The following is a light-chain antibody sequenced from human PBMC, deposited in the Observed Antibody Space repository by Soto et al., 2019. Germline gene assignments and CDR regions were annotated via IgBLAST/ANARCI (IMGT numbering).Light chain of an antibody. CDR1: SSDVGGFKY. Sequence: QSSLSQPASVSGSPGQSITISCTGTSSDVGGFKYASWYQHQPGKAPKLIIYDVTKRPSGVSNRFSGSKSGNTASLTISGIQADDEGDYYCGSITRSSTSVFCTGTKLTVL. V-gene: IGLV2-14*01. CDR3: GSITRSSTSV. CDR2: DVT. J-gene: IGLJ1*01.